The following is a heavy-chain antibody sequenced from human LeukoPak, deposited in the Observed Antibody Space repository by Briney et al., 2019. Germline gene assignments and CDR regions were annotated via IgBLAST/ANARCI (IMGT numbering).Heavy chain of an antibody. J-gene: IGHJ4*02. CDR1: GFTFSSYW. V-gene: IGHV3-7*03. Sequence: GGSLRLSCAASGFTFSSYWMSWVRQAPGKGLEWVANIKQDGSEKYYVDAVKGRFTISRDNAKNSLYLQMNSLRAEDTALYYCAKAGGGCSSTSCYTGSSGYYFDYWGQGTLVTVSS. CDR2: IKQDGSEK. CDR3: AKAGGGCSSTSCYTGSSGYYFDY. D-gene: IGHD2-2*02.